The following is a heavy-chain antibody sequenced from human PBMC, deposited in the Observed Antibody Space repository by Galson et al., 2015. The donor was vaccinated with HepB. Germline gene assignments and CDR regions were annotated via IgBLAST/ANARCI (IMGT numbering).Heavy chain of an antibody. CDR3: AKALNEGWLVLSDQGTGEGFDY. V-gene: IGHV3-30*18. Sequence: SLRLSCAASGFTFSSFGMHWVRQAPGKGLEWVAFISYDGSNKYYADSVKGRFTISRDNSKNTLYLQMNSLRAEDTAVYYCAKALNEGWLVLSDQGTGEGFDYWGQGTLVTVSS. CDR2: ISYDGSNK. J-gene: IGHJ4*02. D-gene: IGHD6-19*01. CDR1: GFTFSSFG.